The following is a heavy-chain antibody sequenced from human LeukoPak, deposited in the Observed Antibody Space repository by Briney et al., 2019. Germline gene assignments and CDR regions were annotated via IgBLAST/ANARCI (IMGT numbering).Heavy chain of an antibody. CDR3: AKTPQYSSSWLGYYYYYYYMDV. Sequence: GGSLRLSCAASGFTFSSYGMHWVRQAPGKGLEWVAFIRYDGSNKYYADSVKGRFTISRDNSKNTLYLQMNSLRAEDTAVYYCAKTPQYSSSWLGYYYYYYYMDVWGKGTTVTISS. D-gene: IGHD6-13*01. CDR2: IRYDGSNK. CDR1: GFTFSSYG. V-gene: IGHV3-30*02. J-gene: IGHJ6*03.